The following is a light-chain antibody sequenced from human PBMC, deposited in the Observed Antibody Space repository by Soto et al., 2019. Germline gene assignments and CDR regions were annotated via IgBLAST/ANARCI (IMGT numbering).Light chain of an antibody. J-gene: IGLJ2*01. CDR1: SSDVGGYNY. V-gene: IGLV2-14*01. CDR3: SSYTSSSTVV. CDR2: DVS. Sequence: QSALTQPASVSGSPGQSITISCTGTSSDVGGYNYVSWYQQHPGKATKLMIYDVSNRPSGVSNRFSGSKSGNTASLTISGLQAEDEADYYCSSYTSSSTVVFGGGTTLTVL.